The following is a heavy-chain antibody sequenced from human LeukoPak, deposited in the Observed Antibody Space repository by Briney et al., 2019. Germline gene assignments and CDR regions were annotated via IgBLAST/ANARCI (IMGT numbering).Heavy chain of an antibody. CDR2: IYSGGST. J-gene: IGHJ4*02. D-gene: IGHD6-19*01. Sequence: PGGSLRLSCAASGFTFSSFAMSWVRQAPGKGLEWVSVIYSGGSTYYADSVKGRFTISRDDSKNTLYLQMNSLRAEDTAVYYCAKEAVAGLPDYWGQGTLVTVSS. CDR3: AKEAVAGLPDY. V-gene: IGHV3-66*02. CDR1: GFTFSSFA.